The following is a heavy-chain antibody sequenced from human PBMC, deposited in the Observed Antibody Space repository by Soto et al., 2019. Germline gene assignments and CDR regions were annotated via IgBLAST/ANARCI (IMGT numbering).Heavy chain of an antibody. CDR3: AIEHGSGWYEVFDY. J-gene: IGHJ4*02. D-gene: IGHD6-19*01. V-gene: IGHV1-2*02. Sequence: QVQLVQSGAEAKKPGASVKVSCKASGYTFISYHIHWLRQAPGQGLEWMGWITPNSGGTNYAQKFQDRGTMTRGTSISTAYMALSRLTSDDPAMYYCAIEHGSGWYEVFDYGGQGTLVTVSP. CDR1: GYTFISYH. CDR2: ITPNSGGT.